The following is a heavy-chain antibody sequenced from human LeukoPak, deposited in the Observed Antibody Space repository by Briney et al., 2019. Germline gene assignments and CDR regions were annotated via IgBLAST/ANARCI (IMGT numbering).Heavy chain of an antibody. CDR3: ATFSSSSRYFDY. CDR1: GFTFSSYW. V-gene: IGHV3-74*01. CDR2: INSDGCST. J-gene: IGHJ4*02. D-gene: IGHD6-6*01. Sequence: GGSLRLSCAASGFTFSSYWMHWVRQAPGKGLVWVSRINSDGCSTSYADSVKGRFTISRDNAKNTLYLQMNSLRAEDTAVYYCATFSSSSRYFDYWGQGTLVTVSS.